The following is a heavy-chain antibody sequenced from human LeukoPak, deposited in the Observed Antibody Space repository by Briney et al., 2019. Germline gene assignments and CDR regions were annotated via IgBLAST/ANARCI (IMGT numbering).Heavy chain of an antibody. V-gene: IGHV3-30-3*01. Sequence: GGSLRLSCAASGFTFSSYAMHWVRQAPGKGLEGVAVISYDGSNKYYADSVKGRFTISRDNSKNTLYLQMNSLRAEDTAVYYCARDRYSGSYPGYFDYWGQGTLVTVSS. CDR2: ISYDGSNK. D-gene: IGHD1-26*01. CDR3: ARDRYSGSYPGYFDY. J-gene: IGHJ4*02. CDR1: GFTFSSYA.